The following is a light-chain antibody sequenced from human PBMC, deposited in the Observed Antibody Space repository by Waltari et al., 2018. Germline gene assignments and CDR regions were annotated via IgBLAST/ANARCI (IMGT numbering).Light chain of an antibody. V-gene: IGLV2-8*01. J-gene: IGLJ2*01. CDR3: CSYAGNNTFV. Sequence: QSALTQPPSASGAPGQSVSISCTGASSDIGHYNYVSWSQQHPGKAPRLMIFDVTERPSGVPDRVSGSKAGNTASLTVSGLQAGDEAHYYCCSYAGNNTFVFGGGTKLTVL. CDR2: DVT. CDR1: SSDIGHYNY.